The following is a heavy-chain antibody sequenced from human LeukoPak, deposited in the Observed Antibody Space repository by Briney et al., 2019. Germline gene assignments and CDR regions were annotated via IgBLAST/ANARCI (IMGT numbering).Heavy chain of an antibody. D-gene: IGHD5-18*01. CDR3: ARDRMDTGTYFDY. Sequence: ASVKVSCRSSGYTFTTYGITWVRQAPGQGLEWMGWISTYNGDTNYAQKLQGRVTMTTDTSTSTAYMELRSLRSDDTAMYYCARDRMDTGTYFDYWGQGTLVTVSS. CDR2: ISTYNGDT. J-gene: IGHJ4*02. CDR1: GYTFTTYG. V-gene: IGHV1-18*01.